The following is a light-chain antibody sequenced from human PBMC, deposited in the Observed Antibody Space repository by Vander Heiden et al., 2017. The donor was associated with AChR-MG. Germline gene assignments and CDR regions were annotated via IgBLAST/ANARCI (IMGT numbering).Light chain of an antibody. J-gene: IGLJ1*01. V-gene: IGLV2-23*02. CDR3: CSYAGSRRV. CDR2: EVS. CDR1: SSDLGSYNL. Sequence: QSALPQPASVSGSPGQSITISCTGTSSDLGSYNLVSWYQQHPGKAPTLMIYEVSKRPSGVSNRFSGSKSGNTASLTISGFQAEDEADYYCCSYAGSRRVFGTGTKVTVL.